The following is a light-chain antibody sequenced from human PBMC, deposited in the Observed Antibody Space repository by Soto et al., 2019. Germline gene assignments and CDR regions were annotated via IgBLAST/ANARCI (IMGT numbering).Light chain of an antibody. V-gene: IGKV3-20*01. Sequence: EIVLTRSPATLSLSPGEIASLSFRASQSVSSYLAWYQQKPGQAPRLLIYGASRRATGTPDRFSGSGSGTDFTLTISRLETEDFAVYHCQQYDSSPTFGQGTKVDIK. CDR3: QQYDSSPT. CDR2: GAS. CDR1: QSVSSY. J-gene: IGKJ1*01.